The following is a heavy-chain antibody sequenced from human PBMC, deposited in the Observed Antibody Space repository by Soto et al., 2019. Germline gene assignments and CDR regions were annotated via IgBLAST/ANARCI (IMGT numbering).Heavy chain of an antibody. CDR3: ASQIGYCSGGSCYSHY. D-gene: IGHD2-15*01. V-gene: IGHV1-69*02. Sequence: QVQLVQSGAEVKKPGSSVKVSCKASGGTFSSYTISWVRQAPGQGLEWMGRIIPILGIANYAQKFQGRVTITADKSTITAYMELSSLRSEDTAVYYCASQIGYCSGGSCYSHYWGQGTLVTVSS. CDR2: IIPILGIA. J-gene: IGHJ4*02. CDR1: GGTFSSYT.